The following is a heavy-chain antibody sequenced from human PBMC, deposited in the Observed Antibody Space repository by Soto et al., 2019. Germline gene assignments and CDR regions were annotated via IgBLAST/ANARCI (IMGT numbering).Heavy chain of an antibody. CDR3: VKPYYDFWSGPYYVDY. Sequence: GGSLRLSCSASGFTFSSYAMHWVRQAPGKGLEYVSAISSNGGSTYYADSVKGRFTISRDNSKNTLYLQMSSLRAEDTAVYYCVKPYYDFWSGPYYVDYWVQGPLVTVSS. V-gene: IGHV3-64D*08. CDR2: ISSNGGST. CDR1: GFTFSSYA. D-gene: IGHD3-3*01. J-gene: IGHJ4*02.